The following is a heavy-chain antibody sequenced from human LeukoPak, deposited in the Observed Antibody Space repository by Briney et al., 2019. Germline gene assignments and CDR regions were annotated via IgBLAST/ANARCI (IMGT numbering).Heavy chain of an antibody. CDR1: GSTFSSYV. D-gene: IGHD3-22*01. CDR3: AKDYYDISGSRYDF. CDR2: ISGSGGDT. Sequence: GGSLRLSCAASGSTFSSYVMSWVRQAPGKGLEWVSAISGSGGDTWYADSVRGRFTISRDNSKNTLYMQVNSLRAEDTAVYYCAKDYYDISGSRYDFWGQGTLVTVSS. J-gene: IGHJ4*02. V-gene: IGHV3-23*01.